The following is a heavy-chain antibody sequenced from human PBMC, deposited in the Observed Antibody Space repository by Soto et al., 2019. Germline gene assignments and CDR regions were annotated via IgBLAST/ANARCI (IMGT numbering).Heavy chain of an antibody. J-gene: IGHJ5*02. CDR3: ARPHGGSSGWDNWFDP. D-gene: IGHD6-25*01. V-gene: IGHV4-59*01. Sequence: QVQLQESGPGLVKPSETLSLTCTVSGGSISSYYWSWIRQPPGKGLEWIGYIYYSGSTNYNPSLKSRVTISVDTSKNQFSLKLSSVTAADTAVYYCARPHGGSSGWDNWFDPWGQGTLVTVSP. CDR1: GGSISSYY. CDR2: IYYSGST.